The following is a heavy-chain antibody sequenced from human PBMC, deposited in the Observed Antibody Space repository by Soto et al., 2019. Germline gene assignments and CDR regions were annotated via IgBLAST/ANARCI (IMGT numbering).Heavy chain of an antibody. J-gene: IGHJ6*02. CDR2: IIPIFGTA. V-gene: IGHV1-69*13. CDR3: ARHPGGIAAAGYGYYYYYGMDV. Sequence: SVNVSCKASGGTFSSYAISWVRQAPGQGLEWMGGIIPIFGTANYAQKFQGRVTITADESTSTAYMELSSLRSEDTAVYYCARHPGGIAAAGYGYYYYYGMDVWGQGTPVTVSS. CDR1: GGTFSSYA. D-gene: IGHD6-13*01.